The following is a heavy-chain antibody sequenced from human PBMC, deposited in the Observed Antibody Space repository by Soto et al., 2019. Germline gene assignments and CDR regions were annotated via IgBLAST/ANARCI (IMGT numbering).Heavy chain of an antibody. Sequence: ASVKVSCKASGYTFTGYSIYWVRQAPGQGLEWVGWVNPNSGDTNYAQNFQGRVTMTRDTSITTAYMELSRLRSDDTAVYYCARKLVRASWSLGGWFDPWGQGTLVPVSS. CDR1: GYTFTGYS. CDR2: VNPNSGDT. D-gene: IGHD6-13*01. J-gene: IGHJ5*02. V-gene: IGHV1-2*02. CDR3: ARKLVRASWSLGGWFDP.